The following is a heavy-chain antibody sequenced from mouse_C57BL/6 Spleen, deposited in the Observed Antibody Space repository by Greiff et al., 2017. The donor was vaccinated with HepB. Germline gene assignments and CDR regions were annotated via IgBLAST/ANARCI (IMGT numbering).Heavy chain of an antibody. D-gene: IGHD1-1*01. Sequence: QVTLKVCGPGILQPSQTLSLTCSFSGFSLSTFGMGVGWIRQPSGKGLEWLAHIWWDDDKYYNPALKSRLTISKDTSKNQVFLKIANVDTADTATYYCARSITTVVARAMDYWGQGTSVTVSS. CDR2: IWWDDDK. J-gene: IGHJ4*01. CDR3: ARSITTVVARAMDY. CDR1: GFSLSTFGMG. V-gene: IGHV8-8*01.